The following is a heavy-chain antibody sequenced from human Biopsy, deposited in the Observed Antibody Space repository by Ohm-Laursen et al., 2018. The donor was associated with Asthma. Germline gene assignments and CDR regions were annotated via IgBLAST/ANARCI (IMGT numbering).Heavy chain of an antibody. CDR2: ISSSSSTI. CDR1: GFTFSSYS. CDR3: ARMITIFGVVSRGMDV. J-gene: IGHJ6*02. Sequence: GSLRLSCAASGFTFSSYSMNWVRQAPGKGLEWVSYISSSSSTIYYADSVKGRFTISRDNAKNSLYLQMNGLRDEDTAVYYCARMITIFGVVSRGMDVWGQGTTVTVSS. D-gene: IGHD3-3*01. V-gene: IGHV3-48*02.